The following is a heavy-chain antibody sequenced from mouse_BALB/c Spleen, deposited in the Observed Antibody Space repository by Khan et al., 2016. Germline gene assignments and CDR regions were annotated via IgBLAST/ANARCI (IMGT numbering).Heavy chain of an antibody. V-gene: IGHV14-4*02. CDR2: IDPENGDT. CDR3: NASDYNAMDY. CDR1: GFNIKDYY. J-gene: IGHJ4*01. Sequence: VQLQQSGAELVRSGASVKLSCTASGFNIKDYYMHWVKQRPEQGLEWIGWIDPENGDTEYAPKFQGKATMTADTSSNTAYLQLSSLTSEDTAVYYCNASDYNAMDYWGQGTSVTVSS.